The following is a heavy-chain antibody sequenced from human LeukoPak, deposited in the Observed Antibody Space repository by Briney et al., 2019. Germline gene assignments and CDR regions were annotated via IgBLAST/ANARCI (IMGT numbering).Heavy chain of an antibody. CDR3: ATSETTHDAFDI. CDR1: GFTFSTYA. Sequence: GRSLRLSCAASGFTFSTYAMSWVRQAPGKGLEWVSTISGRGGSTYYADSAKGRFTISRDNSKNTLYLQMNSLRAEDTAVYYCATSETTHDAFDIWGQGTMVTVSS. V-gene: IGHV3-23*01. J-gene: IGHJ3*02. CDR2: ISGRGGST. D-gene: IGHD4-17*01.